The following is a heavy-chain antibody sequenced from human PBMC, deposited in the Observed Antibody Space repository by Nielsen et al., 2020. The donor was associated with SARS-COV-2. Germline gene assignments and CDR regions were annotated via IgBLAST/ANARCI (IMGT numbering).Heavy chain of an antibody. Sequence: GESLKISCAASGFTFSSYGMHWVRQAPGKGLEWVAVIWYDGSNKYYADSVKGRFTISRDNSKNTLYLQMNSLRAEDTALYYCATSGTLVHYWGQGTLVTVSS. J-gene: IGHJ4*02. CDR1: GFTFSSYG. D-gene: IGHD1-26*01. CDR3: ATSGTLVHY. CDR2: IWYDGSNK. V-gene: IGHV3-30*02.